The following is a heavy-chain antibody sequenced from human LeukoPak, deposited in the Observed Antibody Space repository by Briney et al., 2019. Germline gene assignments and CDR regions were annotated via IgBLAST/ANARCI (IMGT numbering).Heavy chain of an antibody. CDR1: GFTVSSNY. V-gene: IGHV3-30*03. D-gene: IGHD3-10*01. J-gene: IGHJ4*02. CDR2: ISYDGSNK. CDR3: ARDSQVYGSGSYYNPLDN. Sequence: GGSLRLSCAASGFTVSSNYMIWVRQAPGKGLEWVAVISYDGSNKYYADSVKGRFTISRDNSKNTLYLQMNSLRAEDTAVYYCARDSQVYGSGSYYNPLDNWGQGTLATVSS.